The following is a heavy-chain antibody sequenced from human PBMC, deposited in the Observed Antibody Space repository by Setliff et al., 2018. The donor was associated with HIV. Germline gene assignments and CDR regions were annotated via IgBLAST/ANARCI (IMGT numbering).Heavy chain of an antibody. V-gene: IGHV4-59*05. J-gene: IGHJ6*03. CDR1: GGSFSGYY. D-gene: IGHD3-16*01. CDR2: LSYGGST. Sequence: SETLFLTCAVSGGSFSGYYWSWIRQPPGKGLEWIGSLSYGGSTYYNPSLKSRVNLAMDSSKRQFSLSLNSVTVADTAVYYCARHQILWGYYYYLDVWGSGSTVTVSS. CDR3: ARHQILWGYYYYLDV.